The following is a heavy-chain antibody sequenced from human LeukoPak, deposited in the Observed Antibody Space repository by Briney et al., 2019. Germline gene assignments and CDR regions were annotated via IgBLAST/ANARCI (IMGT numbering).Heavy chain of an antibody. J-gene: IGHJ4*02. D-gene: IGHD2-2*01. CDR3: ARYKYHFDC. CDR1: GYTFTGHF. CDR2: VNPKTGDT. Sequence: GASVKVSCKASGYTFTGHFIHRVRQAPGQGLEWMGRVNPKTGDTTYAQKFQDRVTMTRDTSISTAYLDLSALRSDDTAVYYCARYKYHFDCWGQGSLVAVSS. V-gene: IGHV1-2*06.